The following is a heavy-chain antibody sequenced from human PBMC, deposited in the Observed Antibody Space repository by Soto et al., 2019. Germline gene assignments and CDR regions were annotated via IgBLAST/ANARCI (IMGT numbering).Heavy chain of an antibody. CDR2: VTGRGGTT. CDR3: ARDKGPAFDI. V-gene: IGHV3-23*01. J-gene: IGHJ3*02. Sequence: EVQLLESGGGLVQPGGSVRLSCVASGFSFDSFAMNWVRQAPGKGLEWVSAVTGRGGTTYCRDSVKGRFTVSRDNSKNTVYLEMNSLRVEDTAVYYCARDKGPAFDIWGLGTMVTVSS. CDR1: GFSFDSFA.